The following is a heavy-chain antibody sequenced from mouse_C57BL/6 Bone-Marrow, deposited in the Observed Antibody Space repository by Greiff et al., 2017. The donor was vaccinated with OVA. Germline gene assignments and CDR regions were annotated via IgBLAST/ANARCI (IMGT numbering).Heavy chain of an antibody. CDR3: ARWCNYYGSSYFWYFDV. J-gene: IGHJ1*03. CDR2: INPNYGTT. D-gene: IGHD1-1*01. Sequence: VHVKQSGPELVKPGASVKISCKASGYSFTDYNMNWVKQSNGKSLEWIGVINPNYGTTSYNQKFKGKATLTVDQSSSTAYMQLNSLTSEDSAVYYCARWCNYYGSSYFWYFDVWGTGTTVTVSS. V-gene: IGHV1-39*01. CDR1: GYSFTDYN.